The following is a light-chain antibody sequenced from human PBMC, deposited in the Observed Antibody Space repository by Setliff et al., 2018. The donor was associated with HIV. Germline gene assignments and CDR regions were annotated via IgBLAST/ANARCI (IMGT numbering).Light chain of an antibody. Sequence: DIVMTQSPDSLAVSLGERATINCKSSQSVLYNSNNKNYFAWYQQKPGQPPKLLIYWASTRESGVPDRFSGSGSGTDFTLTISSLQAEDVAVYYCQQYYSTPRTFGQGT. J-gene: IGKJ1*01. CDR2: WAS. V-gene: IGKV4-1*01. CDR1: QSVLYNSNNKNY. CDR3: QQYYSTPRT.